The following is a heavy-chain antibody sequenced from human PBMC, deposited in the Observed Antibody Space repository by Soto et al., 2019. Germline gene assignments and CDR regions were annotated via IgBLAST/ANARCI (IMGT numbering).Heavy chain of an antibody. CDR1: EFSFNIYT. V-gene: IGHV3-30-3*01. CDR3: AREVYYDCWSVFNTHLYYFDY. J-gene: IGHJ4*02. Sequence: QVQLVESGGGVVQPGRSLRLSCAASEFSFNIYTMHWVRQAPGKGLEWVAVISDDGSKEYYADSVKGRVTISRDNSKNSVYVQMSCLRAEETAVYYCAREVYYDCWSVFNTHLYYFDYWGQGTLVTVSS. CDR2: ISDDGSKE. D-gene: IGHD3-3*01.